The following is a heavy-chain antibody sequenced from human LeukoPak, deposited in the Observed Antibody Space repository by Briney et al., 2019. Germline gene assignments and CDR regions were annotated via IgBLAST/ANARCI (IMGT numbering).Heavy chain of an antibody. Sequence: SQTLSLTCAISGDSVSRNSAAWTWIRQSPSRGLELLGRTYYRSKWDNDYAVSVKSRITINPDTSKNQFSLQLNSVTPEDTAVYYCARGRVTTIANYYYYYIDVWGKGTTVTVSS. D-gene: IGHD4-17*01. CDR1: GDSVSRNSAA. J-gene: IGHJ6*03. CDR3: ARGRVTTIANYYYYYIDV. V-gene: IGHV6-1*01. CDR2: TYYRSKWDN.